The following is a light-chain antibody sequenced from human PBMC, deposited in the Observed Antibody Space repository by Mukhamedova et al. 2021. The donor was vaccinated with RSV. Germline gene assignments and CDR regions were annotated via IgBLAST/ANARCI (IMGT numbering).Light chain of an antibody. V-gene: IGKV1-27*01. CDR3: QKYNSVPWT. Sequence: WYQRRVHGKVPKLLIYAASTLQSGVSSRFSGSGFGTDFTLTISSLQPEDVATYYCQKYNSVPWTFGPGTKVDIK. J-gene: IGKJ3*01. CDR2: AAS.